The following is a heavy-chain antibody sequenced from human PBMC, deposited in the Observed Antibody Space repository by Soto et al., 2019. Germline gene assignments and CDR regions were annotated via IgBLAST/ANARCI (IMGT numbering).Heavy chain of an antibody. CDR1: GFTFDDYG. Sequence: GGSLRLSCAASGFTFDDYGMHWVRQGPGKGLEWVSGISWNSGSTGYADSVKGRFIISRNNAKNSLYLQMNSLRAEDTALYYCAKGAGSVIAAGLDYWGQGTLVTVSS. J-gene: IGHJ4*02. CDR3: AKGAGSVIAAGLDY. D-gene: IGHD2-15*01. CDR2: ISWNSGST. V-gene: IGHV3-9*01.